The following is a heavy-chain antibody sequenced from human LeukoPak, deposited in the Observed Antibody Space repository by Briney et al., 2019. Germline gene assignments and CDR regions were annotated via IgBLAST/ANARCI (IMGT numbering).Heavy chain of an antibody. J-gene: IGHJ4*02. Sequence: SETLSLTCAVYGGSFSGYYWSWIRQPPGMGLEWIGEINHSGSTNYNPSLKSRVTISVDTSKNQFSLKLSSVTAADTAVYYCARGLRTFDYWGQGTLVTVSS. V-gene: IGHV4-34*01. D-gene: IGHD4-17*01. CDR2: INHSGST. CDR1: GGSFSGYY. CDR3: ARGLRTFDY.